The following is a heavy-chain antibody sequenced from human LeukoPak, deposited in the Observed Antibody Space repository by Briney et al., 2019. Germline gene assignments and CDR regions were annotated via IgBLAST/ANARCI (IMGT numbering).Heavy chain of an antibody. V-gene: IGHV4-61*05. CDR2: IYYSGST. J-gene: IGHJ6*03. Sequence: SETLSLTCTVSGGSISSRSNYWGWIRQPPGKGLEWIGYIYYSGSTNYNPSRKSRVTISVDTSKNQFSLKLSSVTAADTAVYYCARGRSSMVRGYYYYYMDVWGKGTTVTISS. CDR3: ARGRSSMVRGYYYYYMDV. CDR1: GGSISSRSNY. D-gene: IGHD3-10*01.